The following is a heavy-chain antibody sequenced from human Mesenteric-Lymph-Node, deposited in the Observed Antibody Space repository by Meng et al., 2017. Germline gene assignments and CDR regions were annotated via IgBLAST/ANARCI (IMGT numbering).Heavy chain of an antibody. CDR3: AKDRLLGTVAGYFDS. Sequence: GGSLRLSCVASGFSGVTFDDYAMHWVRQAPGKGLEWVSGISWSSDTIAYADSVKGRFTISRDNAKNSLYLQMNSLRAEDTALYYCAKDRLLGTVAGYFDSWGQGTLVTVSS. J-gene: IGHJ4*02. CDR2: ISWSSDTI. CDR1: GFSGVTFDDYA. D-gene: IGHD6-19*01. V-gene: IGHV3-9*01.